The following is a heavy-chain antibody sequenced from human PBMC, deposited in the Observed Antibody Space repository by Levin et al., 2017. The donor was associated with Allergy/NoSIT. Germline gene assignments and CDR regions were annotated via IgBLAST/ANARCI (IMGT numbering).Heavy chain of an antibody. CDR1: GFTFSDHY. D-gene: IGHD1-26*01. V-gene: IGHV3-11*01. J-gene: IGHJ6*02. CDR2: ISRDGSNI. Sequence: SCGAFGFTFSDHYMSWIRQAPGKGPEWIAYISRDGSNIHYGGSLKGRFIISRDNAKSSLYLQMSSLRVEDTAVYYCARQSVLGGVMDVWGQGTTVIVSS. CDR3: ARQSVLGGVMDV.